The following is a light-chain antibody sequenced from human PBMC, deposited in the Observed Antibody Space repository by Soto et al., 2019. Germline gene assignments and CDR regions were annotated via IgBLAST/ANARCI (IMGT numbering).Light chain of an antibody. Sequence: EIVLTQSPGTLSLSPGERATLSCRASQSVSSSYLAWYQQKPGQAPRLLIYGASSRATGIPDRFSGSGSGTDFTLTISSLDHENFAVYYCQQYGSSPYTFGQGT. CDR3: QQYGSSPYT. CDR1: QSVSSSY. V-gene: IGKV3-20*01. J-gene: IGKJ2*01. CDR2: GAS.